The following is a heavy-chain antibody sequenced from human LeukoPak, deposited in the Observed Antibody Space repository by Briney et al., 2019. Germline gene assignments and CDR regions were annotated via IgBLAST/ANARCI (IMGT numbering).Heavy chain of an antibody. CDR1: GDSISSSNYF. Sequence: PSETLSLTCTVSGDSISSSNYFWGWIRRPPGTGLEWIGSIYRSGTTYYIPSLKSRVTISVDTSKNQFSLKLSSVTAADTAVYYCARHLTVAPGCGLMWFDPWGQGTLVTVSS. CDR2: IYRSGTT. D-gene: IGHD2-8*01. CDR3: ARHLTVAPGCGLMWFDP. V-gene: IGHV4-39*01. J-gene: IGHJ5*02.